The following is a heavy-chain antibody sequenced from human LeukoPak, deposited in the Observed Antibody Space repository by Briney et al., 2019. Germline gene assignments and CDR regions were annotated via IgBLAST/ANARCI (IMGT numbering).Heavy chain of an antibody. D-gene: IGHD3-10*01. Sequence: ASVKVSCKASGYTFTGYYMHWVRQAPGQGLEWMGRINPNGGGTNYAQKFRGRVTMTKDTSISTGYMELSRLRSDDTAVYYCARAPLGYNWFDPWGQGTLVTVSS. J-gene: IGHJ5*02. CDR1: GYTFTGYY. CDR2: INPNGGGT. V-gene: IGHV1-2*06. CDR3: ARAPLGYNWFDP.